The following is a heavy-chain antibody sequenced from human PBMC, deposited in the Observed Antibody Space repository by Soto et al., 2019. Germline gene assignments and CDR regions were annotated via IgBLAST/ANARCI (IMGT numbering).Heavy chain of an antibody. CDR1: GFTFGDYG. V-gene: IGHV3-9*01. J-gene: IGHJ3*02. CDR2: VTWNSGNI. Sequence: EVQLLESGGGLVQPGRSLRLSCVASGFTFGDYGMHWVRQAPGTGPEWVSGVTWNSGNIAYAESVKGRFTISRDNAKNSLYLRLTSLRPWATVWYYWMKDVMTTLFGLVYDGSKIWGQGTMVIVSS. D-gene: IGHD3-3*01. CDR3: MKDVMTTLFGLVYDGSKI.